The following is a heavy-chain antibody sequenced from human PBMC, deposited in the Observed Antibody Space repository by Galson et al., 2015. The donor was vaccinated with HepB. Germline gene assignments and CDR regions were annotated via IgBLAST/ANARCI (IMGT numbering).Heavy chain of an antibody. CDR2: TNTDGSST. J-gene: IGHJ4*02. Sequence: SLRLSCAASGFTFSSYWMHWVRQAPGKGLVWVSRTNTDGSSTVYADSVKGRFTISRDNAKNSLYLQMNSLRAEDTAVYYCAKDPRIAAAGTDDYWGQGTLVTVSS. CDR1: GFTFSSYW. CDR3: AKDPRIAAAGTDDY. V-gene: IGHV3-74*01. D-gene: IGHD6-13*01.